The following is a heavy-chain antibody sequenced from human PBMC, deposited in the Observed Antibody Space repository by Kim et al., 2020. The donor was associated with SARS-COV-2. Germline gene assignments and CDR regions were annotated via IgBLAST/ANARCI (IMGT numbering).Heavy chain of an antibody. D-gene: IGHD2-2*01. CDR3: ARDKKGGYEYFDY. Sequence: SVKVSCKASGGTFSSYAISWVRQAPGQGLVWMGGIIPIFGTANYAQKFQGRVTITADESTSTAYMELSSLRSEDTAVYYCARDKKGGYEYFDYWGQGTLVTVSS. CDR1: GGTFSSYA. V-gene: IGHV1-69*13. CDR2: IIPIFGTA. J-gene: IGHJ4*02.